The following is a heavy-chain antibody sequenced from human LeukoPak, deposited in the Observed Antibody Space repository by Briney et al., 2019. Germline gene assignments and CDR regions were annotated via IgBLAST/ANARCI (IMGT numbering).Heavy chain of an antibody. D-gene: IGHD3-10*01. V-gene: IGHV1-2*02. CDR2: ISPNRGDT. Sequence: ASVKVSCKASGYTFTGYYIHWVRQAPGQGLEWMGWISPNRGDTNYAQKFQGRVTMTRDTSSSTDYMELSRLRSDDTAVYFCARGGYYGSGSFPDYWGQGTLVTVSS. CDR1: GYTFTGYY. CDR3: ARGGYYGSGSFPDY. J-gene: IGHJ4*02.